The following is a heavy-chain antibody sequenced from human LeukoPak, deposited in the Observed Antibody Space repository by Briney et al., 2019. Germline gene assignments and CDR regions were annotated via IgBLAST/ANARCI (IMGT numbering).Heavy chain of an antibody. D-gene: IGHD1-20*01. CDR2: IYSGGSS. CDR1: GFTVNSNY. CDR3: ARDARHITATSDGY. Sequence: GGSLRLSCAAFGFTVNSNYMSWVRQAPGKGLEWVSTIYSGGSSYYADSVRGRFTISRDSSKNTLHLQMNSLRPEDTAVSYCARDARHITATSDGYWGQGTLVTVS. J-gene: IGHJ4*02. V-gene: IGHV3-66*02.